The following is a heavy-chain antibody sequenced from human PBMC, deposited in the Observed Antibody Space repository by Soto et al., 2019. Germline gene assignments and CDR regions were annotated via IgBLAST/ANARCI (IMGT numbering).Heavy chain of an antibody. J-gene: IGHJ6*02. CDR2: IIPIFGTA. D-gene: IGHD2-15*01. Sequence: ASVKVSCKASGGTFSSYAISWVRQAPGQGLEWMGGIIPIFGTANYAQKFQGRVTITADESTSTAYMELSSLRSEDTAVYYCARAPLLGGNIVVVVAAHYYYYGMDVWCQGTTVTVSS. CDR3: ARAPLLGGNIVVVVAAHYYYYGMDV. V-gene: IGHV1-69*13. CDR1: GGTFSSYA.